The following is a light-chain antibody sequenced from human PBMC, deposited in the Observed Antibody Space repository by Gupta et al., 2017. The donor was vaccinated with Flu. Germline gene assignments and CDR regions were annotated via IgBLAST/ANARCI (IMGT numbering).Light chain of an antibody. Sequence: SLGERATINCKSSQNLLYSSNNKNYLAWYRQKPGQPPNLLIYWASTRESGVPDRFSGSGSGTDFTLTISSLQAEDVAVYYCQQYYVTPRTFGQGTKVEI. CDR1: QNLLYSSNNKNY. CDR2: WAS. V-gene: IGKV4-1*01. CDR3: QQYYVTPRT. J-gene: IGKJ1*01.